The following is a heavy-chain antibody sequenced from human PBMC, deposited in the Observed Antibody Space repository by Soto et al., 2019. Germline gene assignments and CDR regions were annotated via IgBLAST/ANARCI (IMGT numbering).Heavy chain of an antibody. CDR3: ARSDTGRFLRYCDH. J-gene: IGHJ4*02. Sequence: QMQLVQSGAEVKKPGSSVTVSCKASGGTFTNFTNYPINWVRQAAGQGLEWMGGIVPNIGIVNYAQKIQGRVTITADKSTGTAYMELISLRSEDTTLDYCARSDTGRFLRYCDHWGQGTLCTVSS. CDR2: IVPNIGIV. CDR1: GGTFTNFTNYP. D-gene: IGHD2-21*01. V-gene: IGHV1-69*17.